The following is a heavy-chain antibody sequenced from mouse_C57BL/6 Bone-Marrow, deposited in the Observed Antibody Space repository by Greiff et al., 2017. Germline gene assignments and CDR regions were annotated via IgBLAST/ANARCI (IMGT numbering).Heavy chain of an antibody. D-gene: IGHD2-5*01. CDR3: ARYYSNHQAWFAY. J-gene: IGHJ3*01. CDR1: GYSFTDYN. Sequence: VQLQQSGPELVKPGASVKISCKASGYSFTDYNMNWVKQSNGQSLEWIGVINPNYGTTSYNQKFKGKATLTVDQSSSTAYMQLNSQTAEDSAVYYCARYYSNHQAWFAYWGQGTLVTVSA. V-gene: IGHV1-39*01. CDR2: INPNYGTT.